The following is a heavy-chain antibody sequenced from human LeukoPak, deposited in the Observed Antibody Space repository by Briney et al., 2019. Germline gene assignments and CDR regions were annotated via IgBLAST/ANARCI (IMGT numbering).Heavy chain of an antibody. Sequence: SETLSLTCTVSGGPISRGSNYYWTWIRQPAGKGLEWIGRIYTSGTTDYNPSLKSRVTISVDTSKNQFSLKLSSVTAADTAVYYCARFYDFWSGYYTGHDAFDIWGQGTMVTVSS. V-gene: IGHV4-61*02. CDR1: GGPISRGSNYY. CDR3: ARFYDFWSGYYTGHDAFDI. J-gene: IGHJ3*02. D-gene: IGHD3-3*01. CDR2: IYTSGTT.